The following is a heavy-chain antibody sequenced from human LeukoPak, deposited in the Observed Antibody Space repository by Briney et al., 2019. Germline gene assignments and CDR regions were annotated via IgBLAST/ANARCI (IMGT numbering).Heavy chain of an antibody. V-gene: IGHV3-7*01. CDR1: GFTFSTYS. J-gene: IGHJ6*02. CDR3: ARELAVAGTVYYYYYGMDV. CDR2: IKQDGSEK. D-gene: IGHD6-19*01. Sequence: GGSLRLSCAASGFTFSTYSMNSGRQAPGKGLELVANIKQDGSEKYYVDSVKGRFTISRDNAKNSLYLQMNSLRDEDTAVYYCARELAVAGTVYYYYYGMDVWGQGTTVTVSS.